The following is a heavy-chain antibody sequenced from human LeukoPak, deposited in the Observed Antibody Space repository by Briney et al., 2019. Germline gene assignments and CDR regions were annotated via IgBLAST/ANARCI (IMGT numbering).Heavy chain of an antibody. Sequence: ASVIVSSKDSRYTFTGQYLHWVRQATGQGLEWMGWINPNTGGTNYAQKFQGRVTMTRDTSISTAYMELSRLRSDDTAVYYCASGSGTYSPDYWGQGTLVTVSS. J-gene: IGHJ4*02. CDR2: INPNTGGT. CDR3: ASGSGTYSPDY. D-gene: IGHD3-10*01. CDR1: RYTFTGQY. V-gene: IGHV1-2*02.